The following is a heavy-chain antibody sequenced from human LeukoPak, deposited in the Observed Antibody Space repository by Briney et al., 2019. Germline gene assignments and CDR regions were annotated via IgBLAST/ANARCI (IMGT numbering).Heavy chain of an antibody. V-gene: IGHV4-4*07. D-gene: IGHD6-19*01. J-gene: IGHJ4*02. Sequence: SETLSLTCTVSGDSISSYYWTWLRQPAGKGLEWIGRIYSTGSTNYNLSLKSRVTMSIDTSKNQLSLKLSSVTAADTAVYYCARDAVADYYFDHWGQGTLVTVSS. CDR2: IYSTGST. CDR3: ARDAVADYYFDH. CDR1: GDSISSYY.